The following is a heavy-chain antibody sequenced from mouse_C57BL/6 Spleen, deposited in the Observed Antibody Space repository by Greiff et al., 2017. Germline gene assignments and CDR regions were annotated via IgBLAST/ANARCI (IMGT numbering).Heavy chain of an antibody. V-gene: IGHV1-55*01. D-gene: IGHD2-12*01. CDR2: IYPGSGST. CDR3: ARCCYCVNWYFDV. Sequence: QVQLQQPGAELVKPGASVKMSCKASGYTFTSYWITWVKQRPGQGLEWIGDIYPGSGSTTYNEKFTSKATLTVDTSSSTAYMPLSSLTSGDSAVYYCARCCYCVNWYFDVWGTGTTVTVSS. J-gene: IGHJ1*03. CDR1: GYTFTSYW.